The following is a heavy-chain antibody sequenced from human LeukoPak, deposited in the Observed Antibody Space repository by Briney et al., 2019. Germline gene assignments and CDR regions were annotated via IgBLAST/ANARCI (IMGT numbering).Heavy chain of an antibody. CDR2: INPNSGGT. CDR3: ARGSLWTPAYFDY. V-gene: IGHV1-2*02. J-gene: IGHJ4*02. Sequence: ASVKVSCKASGYTFTGYYMHWVRQAPGQGLEWMGWINPNSGGTNYAQKFQGRVTMTRDTSISTAYMELSGLRSDDTAVYYCARGSLWTPAYFDYWGQGTLVTVSS. CDR1: GYTFTGYY. D-gene: IGHD2-15*01.